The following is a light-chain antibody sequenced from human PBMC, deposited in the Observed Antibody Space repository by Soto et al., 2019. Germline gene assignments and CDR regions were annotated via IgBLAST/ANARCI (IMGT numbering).Light chain of an antibody. CDR1: ESISNW. CDR3: QQYSTYS. V-gene: IGKV1-5*01. Sequence: IQLTQSPTTLPASVGDRVTLTCRASESISNWLAWYQQRPGTAPKLLIYHASILETAVQSRFSGNGSGTEFTLTISSLQPGDFAPYYCQQYSTYSFGQGSMVEIK. J-gene: IGKJ1*01. CDR2: HAS.